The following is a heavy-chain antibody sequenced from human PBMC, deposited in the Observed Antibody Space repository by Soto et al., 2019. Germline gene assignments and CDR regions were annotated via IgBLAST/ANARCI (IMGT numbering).Heavy chain of an antibody. Sequence: QVQLVQSGAEVKKPGSSVKVSCKASGGTFSGYAISWVRQAPGQGLEWMGGIIPIFGTANYAQKFQGRGTITADESTSTANMELSSLRSEDTAVYYCARTGRGIAAAGPWGQGTLVTVSS. CDR2: IIPIFGTA. V-gene: IGHV1-69*01. CDR1: GGTFSGYA. J-gene: IGHJ5*02. CDR3: ARTGRGIAAAGP. D-gene: IGHD6-13*01.